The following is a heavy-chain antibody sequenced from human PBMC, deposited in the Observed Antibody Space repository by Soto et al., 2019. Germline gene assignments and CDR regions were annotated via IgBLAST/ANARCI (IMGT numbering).Heavy chain of an antibody. D-gene: IGHD3-16*01. V-gene: IGHV4-34*01. CDR2: INHSGGT. J-gene: IGHJ6*02. CDR3: ARGGGVGTQYYYYGMDV. Sequence: QVQLQQWGAGLLKPSETLSLTCAVYGGSFSGYYWSWIRQPPGKGLEWIGEINHSGGTNYNPSLKSRVTISVDTSKNQFSLKLSSVTAADTAVYYCARGGGVGTQYYYYGMDVWGQGTTVTVSS. CDR1: GGSFSGYY.